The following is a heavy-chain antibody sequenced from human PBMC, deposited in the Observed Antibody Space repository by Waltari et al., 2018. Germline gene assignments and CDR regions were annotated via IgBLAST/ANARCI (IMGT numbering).Heavy chain of an antibody. CDR2: VEPEDGET. V-gene: IGHV1-69-2*01. Sequence: VQLLQSGTELKKPGSTVKIPGQVYGSRFTDYYIHWVQQAPGKGPQWMGLVEPEDGETIYAERFQGRVTITADTSTETAFMELSSLTSDDTAVYYCVTALGDRSSASRPFDVWGLGTLITVSS. CDR3: VTALGDRSSASRPFDV. CDR1: GSRFTDYY. D-gene: IGHD3-10*01. J-gene: IGHJ3*01.